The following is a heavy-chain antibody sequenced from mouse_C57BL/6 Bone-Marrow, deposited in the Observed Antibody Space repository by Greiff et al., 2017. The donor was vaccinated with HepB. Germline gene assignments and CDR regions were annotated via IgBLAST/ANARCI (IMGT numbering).Heavy chain of an antibody. J-gene: IGHJ1*03. D-gene: IGHD1-1*01. CDR3: ARFITTVVATKWYFDV. CDR1: GFSLTSYA. V-gene: IGHV2-9-1*01. CDR2: IWTGGGT. Sequence: VQLVESGPGLVAPSQSLSITCTVSGFSLTSYAISWVRQPPGKGLEWLGVIWTGGGTNYNSALKSRLSISKDNSKSQVFLKMNSLQTDDTARYYCARFITTVVATKWYFDVWGTGTTVTVSS.